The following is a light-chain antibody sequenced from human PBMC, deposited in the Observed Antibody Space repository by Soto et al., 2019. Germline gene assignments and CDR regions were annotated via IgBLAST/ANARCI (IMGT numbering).Light chain of an antibody. CDR2: GAT. Sequence: EIVLTQSPATLSLSPGERATLSCRASQSLSKSLVWYQQKPGQAPRLLIHGATTRATGIPARFSGSGSGTEFTLTISSLQSEDFAVYYCQQYNNWPRTFGQGTKVDIK. CDR3: QQYNNWPRT. J-gene: IGKJ1*01. V-gene: IGKV3-15*01. CDR1: QSLSKS.